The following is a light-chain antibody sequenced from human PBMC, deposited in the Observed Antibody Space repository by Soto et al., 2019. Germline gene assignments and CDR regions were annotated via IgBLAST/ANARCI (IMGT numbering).Light chain of an antibody. V-gene: IGKV3D-15*01. Sequence: DIVMTQSPATLSVSPGERATLSCMASQSVSSNLAWYQQKPGQAPRLLIYGASTRATGIPARFSGSGSGTEFTLTISSLQSEDFAVYYCQQYVSVPLTFGGGTKVDIK. CDR1: QSVSSN. CDR3: QQYVSVPLT. J-gene: IGKJ4*01. CDR2: GAS.